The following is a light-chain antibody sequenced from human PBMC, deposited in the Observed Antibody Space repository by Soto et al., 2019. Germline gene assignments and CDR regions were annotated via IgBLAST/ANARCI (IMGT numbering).Light chain of an antibody. CDR2: GAS. J-gene: IGKJ1*01. CDR3: QQYNNWST. V-gene: IGKV3-15*01. CDR1: QSVSSN. Sequence: EIVMTQSPATLSVSPGERATLSCRASQSVSSNLAWYQQKPGQAPRLLIYGASTSATAIPARFSGSGSGTEFTPTISSLQTEDFAVYYCQQYNNWSTFGQGTKVEIK.